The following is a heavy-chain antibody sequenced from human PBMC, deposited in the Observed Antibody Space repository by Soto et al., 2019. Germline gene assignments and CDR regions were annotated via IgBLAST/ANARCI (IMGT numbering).Heavy chain of an antibody. CDR3: ARECSGFDY. CDR1: GGSITPYK. D-gene: IGHD2-8*02. Sequence: QVQLQESGPGLVKPSETLSLTCTVSGGSITPYKWSWIRQSPGKGLEWIAYMYSRGSSDYNPSLKGRVTISMDSSKNQYSLKLNSATAADTAVYYCARECSGFDYWGQGILVTVSS. J-gene: IGHJ4*02. V-gene: IGHV4-59*01. CDR2: MYSRGSS.